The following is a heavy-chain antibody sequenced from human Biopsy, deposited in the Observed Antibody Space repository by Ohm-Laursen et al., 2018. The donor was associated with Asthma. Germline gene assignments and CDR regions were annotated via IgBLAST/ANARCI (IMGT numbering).Heavy chain of an antibody. J-gene: IGHJ4*02. V-gene: IGHV1-18*01. CDR3: ARERAGYYGSGSYLGY. D-gene: IGHD3-10*01. CDR2: ISAYNGDT. Sequence: ASVKVSCKASGYTFTSYGISWVRQAPGQGLEWMGWISAYNGDTNYAQKLQGRVTMTTDTSTSTAYMELRSLRSDDTAVYYCARERAGYYGSGSYLGYWGQGTLVTVSS. CDR1: GYTFTSYG.